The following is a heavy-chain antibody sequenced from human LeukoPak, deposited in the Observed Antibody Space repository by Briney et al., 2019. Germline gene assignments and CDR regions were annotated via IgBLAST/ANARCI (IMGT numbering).Heavy chain of an antibody. CDR2: INHSGST. V-gene: IGHV4-34*01. D-gene: IGHD2-2*01. Sequence: KPSETLSLTCAVYGGSFSGYYWSWIRQPPGKGLEWIGEINHSGSTNYNPSLKSRVTISVDTSKNQFSLKLSSVTAADTAVYYCARVVREVVPAAPGGGPTHGPVLYGMDVWGQGTTVTVSS. J-gene: IGHJ6*02. CDR1: GGSFSGYY. CDR3: ARVVREVVPAAPGGGPTHGPVLYGMDV.